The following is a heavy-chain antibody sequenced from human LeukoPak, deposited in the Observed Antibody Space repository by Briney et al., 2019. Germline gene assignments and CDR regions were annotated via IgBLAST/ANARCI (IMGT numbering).Heavy chain of an antibody. CDR1: GITFSSYW. CDR3: ARLRSTGYIQLLFSY. CDR2: IKQDGSEK. J-gene: IGHJ4*02. Sequence: GGSLRLSCVVSGITFSSYWMSRVRQAPGKGLEWVANIKQDGSEKYYVDSVKGRFTISRDNAKNSLYLQMNSLRAEDTAVYYCARLRSTGYIQLLFSYWGQGTLVTVSS. V-gene: IGHV3-7*01. D-gene: IGHD5-18*01.